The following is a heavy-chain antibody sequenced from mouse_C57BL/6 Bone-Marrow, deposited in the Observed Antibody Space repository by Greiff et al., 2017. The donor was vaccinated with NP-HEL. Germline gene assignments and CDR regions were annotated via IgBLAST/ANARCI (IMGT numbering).Heavy chain of an antibody. CDR3: ARHEAWLPYFDY. Sequence: VKLVESGAELVKPGASVKLSCKASGYTFTEYTIHWVKQRSGQGLEWIGWFYPGSGSIKYNEKFKDKATLTADKSSSTVYMELSRLTSEDSAVYFCARHEAWLPYFDYWGQGTTLTVSS. J-gene: IGHJ2*01. D-gene: IGHD2-2*01. CDR1: GYTFTEYT. V-gene: IGHV1-62-2*01. CDR2: FYPGSGSI.